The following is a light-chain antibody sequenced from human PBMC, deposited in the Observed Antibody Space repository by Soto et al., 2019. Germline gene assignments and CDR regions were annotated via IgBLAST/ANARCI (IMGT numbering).Light chain of an antibody. Sequence: EIVMTQSPATLSVSPGERATLSCRAGQNIHTNLAWYQQKPGQAPRLLFYGASTGATGIPARFSGSGSGTEFTLTINSLQAEDCAVYYCQQYGHSLLTFGQGTKVEIK. CDR2: GAS. CDR3: QQYGHSLLT. J-gene: IGKJ1*01. CDR1: QNIHTN. V-gene: IGKV3-15*01.